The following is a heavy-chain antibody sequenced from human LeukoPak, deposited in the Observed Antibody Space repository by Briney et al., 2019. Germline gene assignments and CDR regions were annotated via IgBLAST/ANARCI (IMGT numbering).Heavy chain of an antibody. CDR1: GYTFTSYY. J-gene: IGHJ4*02. Sequence: ASVKVSCKASGYTFTSYYMHWVRQAPGQGLEWMGGIIPIFGTANYAQKFQGRVTITADESTSTAYMELSSLRSEDTAVYYCARSGSGSYYNGIDYWGQGTLVTVSS. V-gene: IGHV1-69*13. D-gene: IGHD3-10*01. CDR3: ARSGSGSYYNGIDY. CDR2: IIPIFGTA.